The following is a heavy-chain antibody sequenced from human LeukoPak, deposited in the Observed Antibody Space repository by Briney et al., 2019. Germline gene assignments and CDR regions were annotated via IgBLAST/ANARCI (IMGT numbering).Heavy chain of an antibody. D-gene: IGHD3-16*02. V-gene: IGHV3-9*01. CDR2: ISWNSGSI. CDR3: AKDLSRWGSYRSDAFDI. CDR1: GFTFDDYA. J-gene: IGHJ3*02. Sequence: GRSLRLSCAASGFTFDDYAMHWVRQAPGKGLEWVSGISWNSGSIGYADSVKGRFTISRDNAKKSLYLQMNSLRTEDTALYYCAKDLSRWGSYRSDAFDIWGQGTMVTVSS.